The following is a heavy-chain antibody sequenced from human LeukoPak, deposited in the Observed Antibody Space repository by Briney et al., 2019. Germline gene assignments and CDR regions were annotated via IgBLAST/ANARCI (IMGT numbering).Heavy chain of an antibody. CDR1: GYTFTSYG. CDR3: ARDGEGEYSSSVALGPEDY. D-gene: IGHD6-6*01. Sequence: GASVKVSCKASGYTFTSYGISWVRQAPGQGLEWMGWISAYNGNTNYAQKLQGRVTMTTDTSTSTAYMELRSLRSDDTAVHYCARDGEGEYSSSVALGPEDYWGQGTLVTVSS. V-gene: IGHV1-18*01. CDR2: ISAYNGNT. J-gene: IGHJ4*02.